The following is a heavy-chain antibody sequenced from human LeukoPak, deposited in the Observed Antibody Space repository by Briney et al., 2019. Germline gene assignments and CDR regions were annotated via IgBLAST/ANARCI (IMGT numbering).Heavy chain of an antibody. CDR1: GYTFTSYG. D-gene: IGHD4-17*01. CDR3: ARGRPHGDHNYYYYGMDV. V-gene: IGHV1-18*01. CDR2: ISAYNGNT. J-gene: IGHJ6*02. Sequence: GASVKVSCKASGYTFTSYGISWVRQAPGQGLEWMGWISAYNGNTNYAQKLQGRVTMTTDTSTSTAYMELRSLRSDDTAVYYCARGRPHGDHNYYYYGMDVWGQGTTVTVSS.